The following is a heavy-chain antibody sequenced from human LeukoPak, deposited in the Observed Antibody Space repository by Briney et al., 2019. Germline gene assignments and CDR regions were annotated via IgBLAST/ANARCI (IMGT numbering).Heavy chain of an antibody. CDR3: AKAIRAYYFDY. CDR2: ISGSGGST. CDR1: RLTFSTYA. V-gene: IGHV3-23*01. Sequence: GGSLRLSCAASRLTFSTYAMSWVRQAPGKGLEWVSAISGSGGSTYYADSVKGRITISRDNSKNTLYLQMNSLRAEDTAVYYCAKAIRAYYFDYWGQGTLITVSS. J-gene: IGHJ4*02.